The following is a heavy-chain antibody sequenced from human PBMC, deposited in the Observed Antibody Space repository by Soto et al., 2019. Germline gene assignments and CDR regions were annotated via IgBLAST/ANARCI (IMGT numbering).Heavy chain of an antibody. V-gene: IGHV1-46*03. CDR1: GHTFTSYY. J-gene: IGHJ4*02. D-gene: IGHD3-22*01. CDR2: INPSGGST. CDR3: ARGGYYDSSGYYHFDL. Sequence: GASVKVSCKASGHTFTSYYMHCVRQAPGQGLEWMGIINPSGGSTSYAQKFQGRVTMTRDTSTSTVYMELSSLRSEDTAVYYCARGGYYDSSGYYHFDLWGQGTLVTVSS.